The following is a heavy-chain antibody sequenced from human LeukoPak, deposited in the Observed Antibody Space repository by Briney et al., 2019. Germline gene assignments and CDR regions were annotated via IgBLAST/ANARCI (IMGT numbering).Heavy chain of an antibody. V-gene: IGHV1-69*04. J-gene: IGHJ4*02. Sequence: GASVKVSCKASGGTFISYAISWVRQAPGQGLEWMGRIIPILGIADYAQKFQGRVTITADKSTSTAYMELSSLRSEDTAVYYCASEDYYDSSGYYSRSGYWGQGTLVTVSS. CDR1: GGTFISYA. CDR3: ASEDYYDSSGYYSRSGY. D-gene: IGHD3-22*01. CDR2: IIPILGIA.